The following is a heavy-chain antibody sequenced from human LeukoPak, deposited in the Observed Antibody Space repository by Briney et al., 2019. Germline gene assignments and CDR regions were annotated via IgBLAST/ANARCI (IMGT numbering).Heavy chain of an antibody. J-gene: IGHJ4*02. CDR1: GYTFTSYA. Sequence: ASVKVSCKASGYTFTSYAMNWVRQAPGQGLEWMGWINTNTGNPTYAQGFTGRFVFSLDTSVSTAYLQISSLKAEDTAVYYCARDVGYYDSSGYYQFGYWGQGTLVTVSS. CDR2: INTNTGNP. CDR3: ARDVGYYDSSGYYQFGY. V-gene: IGHV7-4-1*02. D-gene: IGHD3-22*01.